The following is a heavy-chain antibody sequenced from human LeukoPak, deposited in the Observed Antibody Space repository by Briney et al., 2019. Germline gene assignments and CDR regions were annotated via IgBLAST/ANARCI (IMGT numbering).Heavy chain of an antibody. Sequence: GASVKVSCKVSGYTPTELSMHWVRQAPGKGVGWRGGFDPEDGETIYAQKFQGRVTMTEDTSTDTAYMELSSLRSEDTAVYYCATAHLWFGGSSQIRWFDPWGQGTLVTVSS. CDR3: ATAHLWFGGSSQIRWFDP. D-gene: IGHD3-10*01. CDR2: FDPEDGET. J-gene: IGHJ5*02. V-gene: IGHV1-24*01. CDR1: GYTPTELS.